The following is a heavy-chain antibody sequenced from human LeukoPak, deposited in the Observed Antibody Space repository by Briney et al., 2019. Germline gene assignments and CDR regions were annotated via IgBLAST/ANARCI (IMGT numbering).Heavy chain of an antibody. CDR1: GGSFSGYY. J-gene: IGHJ5*02. CDR2: INHSGST. V-gene: IGHV4-34*01. Sequence: SETLSLTCAVYGGSFSGYYWSWIRQPPGKGLEWIEEINHSGSTNYNPSLKSRVTIPVDTSKNQFSLKLSSVTAADTAVYYCASRYVSSEVVIIPTANNNWFDPWGQGTLVTVSS. CDR3: ASRYVSSEVVIIPTANNNWFDP. D-gene: IGHD3-3*01.